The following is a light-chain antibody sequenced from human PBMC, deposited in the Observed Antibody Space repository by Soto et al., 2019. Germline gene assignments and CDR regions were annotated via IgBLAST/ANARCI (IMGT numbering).Light chain of an antibody. J-gene: IGLJ1*01. CDR3: SSYTRSSTYV. Sequence: QSALTQPASVSASPGQSIAISCSGTSSDVGAYDYVSWYQHHPGKAPKLIIYEVTYRPSGVSNRFSASKSGNTASLTISGLQAEDEADYHCSSYTRSSTYVFGTGTKLTVL. V-gene: IGLV2-14*01. CDR2: EVT. CDR1: SSDVGAYDY.